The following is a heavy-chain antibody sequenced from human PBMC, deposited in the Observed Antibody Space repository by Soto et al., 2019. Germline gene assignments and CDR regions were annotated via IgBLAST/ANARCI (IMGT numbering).Heavy chain of an antibody. J-gene: IGHJ4*02. Sequence: GESLKISCAASGFTFSSYCMHWVRQAPGKGLEWVAVIWYDGSNKYYADSVKGRFTISRDNSKNTLYLQMNILRVEDTAAYYCARAPRELVVPAASDYWGQGTLVTVSS. CDR2: IWYDGSNK. CDR1: GFTFSSYC. D-gene: IGHD2-2*01. CDR3: ARAPRELVVPAASDY. V-gene: IGHV3-33*01.